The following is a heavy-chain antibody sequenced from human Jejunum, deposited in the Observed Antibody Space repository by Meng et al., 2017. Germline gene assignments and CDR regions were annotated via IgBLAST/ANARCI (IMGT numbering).Heavy chain of an antibody. D-gene: IGHD2/OR15-2a*01. CDR2: ISDDGGIR. J-gene: IGHJ4*02. CDR3: ARGRTEHCDSSTCRYFDN. CDR1: GFTFKNYA. V-gene: IGHV3-30*04. Sequence: GESLKISCVASGFTFKNYAFHWVRQAPGKGLEWVAVISDDGGIRSYADSVKGRFTISRDNSKNTLSLQLDSLKPDDTAVYYCARGRTEHCDSSTCRYFDNWGQGALVTVSS.